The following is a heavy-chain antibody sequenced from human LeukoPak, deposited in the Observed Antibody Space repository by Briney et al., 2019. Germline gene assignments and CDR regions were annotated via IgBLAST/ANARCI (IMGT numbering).Heavy chain of an antibody. Sequence: GGSLRLSCAASGFTFSSYGMHWVRQAPGKGLEWVAFIRYDGSNKYYTDSVKGRFTISRDNSKNTLYLQMNSLRAEDTAVYYCAREKSSGSPPPMDVWGKGTTVTVSS. CDR2: IRYDGSNK. CDR1: GFTFSSYG. V-gene: IGHV3-30*02. CDR3: AREKSSGSPPPMDV. D-gene: IGHD1-26*01. J-gene: IGHJ6*03.